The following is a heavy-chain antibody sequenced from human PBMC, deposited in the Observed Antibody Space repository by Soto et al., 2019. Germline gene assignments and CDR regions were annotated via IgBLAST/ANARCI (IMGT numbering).Heavy chain of an antibody. D-gene: IGHD5-18*01. Sequence: PSETLSLTCSFSGDSSSTSTYSWSWIRQPPGKALEWVGFIYRSGVTSYNPALKRRVSISLDTSSNQCWLRLRSVTAADTAVYFCARISAVDPYGYVNCGLDVWGQGTTVTVSS. J-gene: IGHJ6*02. CDR1: GDSSSTSTYS. V-gene: IGHV4-61*01. CDR2: IYRSGVT. CDR3: ARISAVDPYGYVNCGLDV.